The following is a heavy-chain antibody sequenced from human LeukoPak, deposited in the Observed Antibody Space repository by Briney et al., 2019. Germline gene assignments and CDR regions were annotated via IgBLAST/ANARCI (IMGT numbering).Heavy chain of an antibody. Sequence: GGSLRLSCAASGFTFDDYGVSWVRQAPGKGLEWVSGINWNGGSTGYADSVKGRFTISRDNAKNSLYLQMNSLRAEDTAVYYCVRVKYTAMVYFDYWGQGTLVTVSS. CDR1: GFTFDDYG. V-gene: IGHV3-20*04. CDR3: VRVKYTAMVYFDY. CDR2: INWNGGST. J-gene: IGHJ4*02. D-gene: IGHD5-18*01.